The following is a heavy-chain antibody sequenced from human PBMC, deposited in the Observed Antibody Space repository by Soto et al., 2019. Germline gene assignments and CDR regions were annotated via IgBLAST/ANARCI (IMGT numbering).Heavy chain of an antibody. V-gene: IGHV3-33*01. CDR3: ARGGKWELLLRL. D-gene: IGHD1-26*01. J-gene: IGHJ4*02. CDR1: GCSLSDYG. Sequence: QVQLVESGGGVVRPGTSLRLSCEGSGCSLSDYGMNWVRQAPGKGLEWVAVIWYDGSVRRYADSVKGRFTISRDISKNTLYLQMNSLRVEDTAVYFCARGGKWELLLRLWGQGTLVTVSS. CDR2: IWYDGSVR.